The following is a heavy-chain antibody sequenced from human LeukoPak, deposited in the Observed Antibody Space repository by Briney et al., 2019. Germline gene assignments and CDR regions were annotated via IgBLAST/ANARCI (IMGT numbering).Heavy chain of an antibody. CDR1: GGSISSSSYY. V-gene: IGHV4-39*01. CDR2: IYYSGST. J-gene: IGHJ3*02. CDR3: ARGVDCSSTSCYTRAFDI. D-gene: IGHD2-2*02. Sequence: SETLSLTCTVSGGSISSSSYYWGWIRQPPGMGLEWIGSIYYSGSTYYNPSLKSRVTISVDTSKNQFSLKLSSVTAADTAVYYCARGVDCSSTSCYTRAFDIWGQGTMVTVSS.